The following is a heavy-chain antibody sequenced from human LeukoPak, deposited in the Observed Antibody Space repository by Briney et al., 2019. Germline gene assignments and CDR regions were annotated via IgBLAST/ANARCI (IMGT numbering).Heavy chain of an antibody. CDR3: AKDGGPGYCSSTSCSLAFDI. CDR2: IRYDGSNK. V-gene: IGHV3-30*02. D-gene: IGHD2-2*01. Sequence: PGGSLRLSCAASGFTFSSYGMHWVRQAPGKGLEWVAFIRYDGSNKYYADSVKGRFTISRDNSKNTLYLQMNSLRAEDTAVYYCAKDGGPGYCSSTSCSLAFDIWGQGTMVTVSS. CDR1: GFTFSSYG. J-gene: IGHJ3*02.